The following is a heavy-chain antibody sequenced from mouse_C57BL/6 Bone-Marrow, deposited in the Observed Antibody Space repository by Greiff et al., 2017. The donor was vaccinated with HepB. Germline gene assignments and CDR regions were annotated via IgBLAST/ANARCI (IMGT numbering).Heavy chain of an antibody. D-gene: IGHD1-1*01. CDR3: ARLTYYATGLHFDY. CDR2: ISNGGGST. CDR1: GFTFSDYY. J-gene: IGHJ2*01. V-gene: IGHV5-12*01. Sequence: EVKLVESGGGLVQPGGSLKLSCAASGFTFSDYYMYWVRQTPEKRLEWVAYISNGGGSTYYPDTVKGRFTISRDNAKNTLYLQMSRLKSEDTAMYYCARLTYYATGLHFDYWGQGTTLTVSS.